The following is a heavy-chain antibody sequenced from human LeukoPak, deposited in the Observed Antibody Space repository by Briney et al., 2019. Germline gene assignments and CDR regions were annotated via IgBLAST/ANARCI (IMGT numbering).Heavy chain of an antibody. CDR2: IYYSGST. V-gene: IGHV4-59*08. Sequence: PSETLSLTCTVSGGSISSYYWSWIRQPPGKGLEWIGYIYYSGSTNYNPSLKSRVTISVDTSKNQFSLKLSSVTAADTAVYYCARSLRGSSLADFDYWGQGTLVTVSS. D-gene: IGHD1-26*01. CDR3: ARSLRGSSLADFDY. J-gene: IGHJ4*02. CDR1: GGSISSYY.